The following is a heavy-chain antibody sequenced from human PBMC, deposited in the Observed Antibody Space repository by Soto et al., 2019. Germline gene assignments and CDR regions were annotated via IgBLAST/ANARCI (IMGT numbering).Heavy chain of an antibody. CDR3: ARDGDDYGDYTGDYYYYMDV. CDR2: ISSSSSYI. Sequence: GGSLRLSCAASGFTFSSYSMNWVRQAPGKGLEWVSSISSSSSYIYYADSVKGRFTISRDNAKNSLYLQMNSLRAEDTAVYYCARDGDDYGDYTGDYYYYMDVWGKGTTVTVSS. J-gene: IGHJ6*03. D-gene: IGHD4-17*01. V-gene: IGHV3-21*01. CDR1: GFTFSSYS.